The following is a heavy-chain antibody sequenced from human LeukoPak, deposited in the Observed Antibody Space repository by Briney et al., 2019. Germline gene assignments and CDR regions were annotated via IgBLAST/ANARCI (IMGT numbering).Heavy chain of an antibody. J-gene: IGHJ4*02. CDR1: GFTFSSYG. CDR3: AKDYSYGYPDY. V-gene: IGHV3-33*06. CDR2: IWYDGSNK. Sequence: GRSLRLSCAASGFTFSSYGMHWVRQAPGKGLEWVAVIWYDGSNKYYADSVKGRFTISRDNSKNTLYPQMNSLRAEDTAVYYCAKDYSYGYPDYWGQGTLVTVSS. D-gene: IGHD5-18*01.